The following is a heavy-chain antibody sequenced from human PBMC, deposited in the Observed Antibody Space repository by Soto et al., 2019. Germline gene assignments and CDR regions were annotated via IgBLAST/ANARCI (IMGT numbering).Heavy chain of an antibody. CDR2: IIPIFGTA. CDR3: ARVDYHSNYQVGSTYYYYGMDV. D-gene: IGHD4-4*01. Sequence: ASVKVSCKASGGTFSSYAISWVLQAPGQGLEWMGGIIPIFGTANYAQKFQGRVTITADESTSTAYMELSSLRSEDTAVYYCARVDYHSNYQVGSTYYYYGMDVWGQGTTVTVSS. J-gene: IGHJ6*02. V-gene: IGHV1-69*13. CDR1: GGTFSSYA.